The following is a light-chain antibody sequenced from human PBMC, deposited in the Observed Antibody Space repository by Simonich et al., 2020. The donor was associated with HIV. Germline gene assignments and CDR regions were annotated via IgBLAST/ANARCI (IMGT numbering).Light chain of an antibody. J-gene: IGLJ3*02. CDR2: DVS. Sequence: QSALTHPASVSGSTGQSITISCTGTSSDVGGYNYVSWYQHHPGKAPKLMIYDVSKRPSGVSNRFSCSKSGNTASLTISGLQAEDEADYYCSSYTSSSTWVFGGGTKLTVL. V-gene: IGLV2-14*03. CDR1: SSDVGGYNY. CDR3: SSYTSSSTWV.